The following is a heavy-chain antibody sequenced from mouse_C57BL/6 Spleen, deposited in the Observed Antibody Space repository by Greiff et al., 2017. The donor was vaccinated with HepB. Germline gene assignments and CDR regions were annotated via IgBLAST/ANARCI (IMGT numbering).Heavy chain of an antibody. J-gene: IGHJ4*01. V-gene: IGHV5-4*01. D-gene: IGHD2-5*01. CDR2: ISDGGSYT. CDR1: GFTFSSYA. CDR3: ARDGAYYSSPRAMDY. Sequence: EVQLVESGGGLVKPGGSLKLSCAASGFTFSSYAMSWVRQTPEKRLEWVATISDGGSYTYYPDNVKGRFTISRDNAKNNLYLQMSHLKSEDTAMYYCARDGAYYSSPRAMDYWGQGTSVTVSS.